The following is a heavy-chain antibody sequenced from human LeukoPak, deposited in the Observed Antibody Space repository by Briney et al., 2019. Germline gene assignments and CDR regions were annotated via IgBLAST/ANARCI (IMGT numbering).Heavy chain of an antibody. CDR3: ARSRVRSICGGDCWFAY. V-gene: IGHV3-30*04. CDR2: LSYDGSNK. CDR1: GFTFSSYA. D-gene: IGHD2-21*02. Sequence: GRSLRLSCAAAGFTFSSYAMHWVRQAPGKGLEWVAVLSYDGSNKYYADSVKGRFTISRDNSKNTLYLQMNSLRAEDTAVYYCARSRVRSICGGDCWFAYWGQGTLVTVSS. J-gene: IGHJ4*02.